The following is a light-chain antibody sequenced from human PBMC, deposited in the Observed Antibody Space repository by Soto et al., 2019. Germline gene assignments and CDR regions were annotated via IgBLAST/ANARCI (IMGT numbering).Light chain of an antibody. CDR3: QQYGSSLFT. Sequence: ETVLTQSPGTLSLSPGERATLSCRASQSVSNNYLAWYQQKPGQAPRLLIYGASSRATGIPDRFSGSGSGTDFTLTISRLEPEDFAVYYCQQYGSSLFTFGPGTKVDIK. CDR1: QSVSNNY. V-gene: IGKV3-20*01. J-gene: IGKJ3*01. CDR2: GAS.